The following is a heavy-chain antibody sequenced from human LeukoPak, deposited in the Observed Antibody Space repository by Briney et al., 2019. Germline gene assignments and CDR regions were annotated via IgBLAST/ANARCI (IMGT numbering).Heavy chain of an antibody. V-gene: IGHV3-7*01. CDR3: ARLREIPVFGVVTKSTSYFDY. J-gene: IGHJ4*02. CDR1: GFTFTNYW. CDR2: IKQDRSEK. Sequence: GGSLRLSCAASGFTFTNYWMSWVRQAPGKGLELAANIKQDRSEKYYVDSVKGRFTISRDSAKNSLYLQMNSLRAEDTAVYYCARLREIPVFGVVTKSTSYFDYWGQGTLVTVSS. D-gene: IGHD3-3*01.